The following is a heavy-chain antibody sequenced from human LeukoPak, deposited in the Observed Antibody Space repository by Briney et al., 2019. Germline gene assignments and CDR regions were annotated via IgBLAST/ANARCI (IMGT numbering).Heavy chain of an antibody. V-gene: IGHV4-30-2*01. D-gene: IGHD3-10*01. CDR2: IYHSGST. Sequence: SPTLSLTCAVSGGSISSGGYSWSWIRQPPGKGLEWLGYIYHSGSTYYNPSLKSQVTISVDRSKNQFSLKLSSVTAADTAVYYCARGRFGENTDAFDIWGQGTMVTVSS. CDR3: ARGRFGENTDAFDI. CDR1: GGSISSGGYS. J-gene: IGHJ3*02.